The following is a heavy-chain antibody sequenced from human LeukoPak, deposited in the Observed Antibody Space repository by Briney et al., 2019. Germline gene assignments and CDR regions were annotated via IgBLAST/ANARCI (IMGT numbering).Heavy chain of an antibody. CDR2: IYYSGST. D-gene: IGHD3-22*01. CDR1: GGSIRSYY. J-gene: IGHJ3*02. Sequence: SETLSLTCTVSGGSIRSYYWSWIRQPPGKGLEWIGYIYYSGSTNYNPSLKSRVTISVDTSKNQFSLKLSSVTAADTAVYYCARARRSSGPPGDAFDIWGQGTMVTVSS. V-gene: IGHV4-59*01. CDR3: ARARRSSGPPGDAFDI.